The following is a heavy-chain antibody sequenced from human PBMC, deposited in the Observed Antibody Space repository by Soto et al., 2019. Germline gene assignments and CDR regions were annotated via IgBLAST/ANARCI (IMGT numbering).Heavy chain of an antibody. V-gene: IGHV5-51*01. CDR2: IYPGDSDT. CDR1: GYSFTSYW. CDR3: VRLSITIFGVVIIHFGAFDI. J-gene: IGHJ3*02. Sequence: GESLKISCKGSGYSFTSYWIGWVRQMPGKGLEWMGIIYPGDSDTGYSPSFQGQVTISADKSISTAYLQWSSLKASDTAMYYCVRLSITIFGVVIIHFGAFDIWGQGTMVTVSS. D-gene: IGHD3-3*01.